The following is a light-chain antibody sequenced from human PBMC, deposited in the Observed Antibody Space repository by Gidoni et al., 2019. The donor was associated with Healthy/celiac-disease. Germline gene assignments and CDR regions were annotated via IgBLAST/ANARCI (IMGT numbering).Light chain of an antibody. Sequence: EIVLTQSPATLSLSPGERATLSCRASQSVSSYLAWYQQKPGQAPRLLIYDASNRATGIPARFSGSGSGTDFTLTISSLEPEDFAVYYCQQRSNWPPLTCXGXTKVEIK. V-gene: IGKV3-11*01. CDR1: QSVSSY. CDR3: QQRSNWPPLT. CDR2: DAS. J-gene: IGKJ4*01.